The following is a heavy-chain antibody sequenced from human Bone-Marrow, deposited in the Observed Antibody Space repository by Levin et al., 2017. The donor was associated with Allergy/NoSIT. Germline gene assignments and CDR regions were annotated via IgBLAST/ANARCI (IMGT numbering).Heavy chain of an antibody. CDR2: ISSSSAYR. Sequence: TPGGSLRLSCVASGFTFGSYNMMWIRQAPGQGLEWVSSISSSSAYRYFADSVEGRLTISRDNAKNSVFLQMSDLRDDDTAVYYCVRGGKKAVGYYFALWGRGTLVTVSS. V-gene: IGHV3-21*01. CDR3: VRGGKKAVGYYFAL. J-gene: IGHJ2*01. D-gene: IGHD4-23*01. CDR1: GFTFGSYN.